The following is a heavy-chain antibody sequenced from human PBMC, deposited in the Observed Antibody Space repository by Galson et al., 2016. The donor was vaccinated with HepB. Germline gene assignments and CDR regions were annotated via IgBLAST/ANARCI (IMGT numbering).Heavy chain of an antibody. J-gene: IGHJ5*02. CDR3: ARVGRGVNNGPNWFDP. CDR2: MYYIGST. V-gene: IGHV4-59*08. CDR1: GGSFSGYY. Sequence: SETLSLTCAVYGGSFSGYYWIWMRQPPGKGLEWIAYMYYIGSTTHNPSLKSRVTMSVDTSKNQFYQRLSSVTAADTAVYYCARVGRGVNNGPNWFDPWGPGTLVTVSS. D-gene: IGHD3-10*01.